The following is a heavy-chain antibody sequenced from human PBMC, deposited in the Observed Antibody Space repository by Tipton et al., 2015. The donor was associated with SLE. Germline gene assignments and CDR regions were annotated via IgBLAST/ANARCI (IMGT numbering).Heavy chain of an antibody. Sequence: TLSLTCTVSGGSISSGSYYWSWIRQPAGKGLEWIGRIYTSGSTNYNPSLKSRVTISVDTSKNQFSLKLSSVTAADTAVYYCASFSSSPGFDYWGQGTLVTVSS. CDR2: IYTSGST. J-gene: IGHJ4*02. CDR1: GGSISSGSYY. D-gene: IGHD6-13*01. CDR3: ASFSSSPGFDY. V-gene: IGHV4-61*02.